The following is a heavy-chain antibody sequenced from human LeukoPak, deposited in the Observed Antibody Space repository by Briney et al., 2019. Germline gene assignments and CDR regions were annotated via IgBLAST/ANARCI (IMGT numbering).Heavy chain of an antibody. J-gene: IGHJ4*02. V-gene: IGHV5-10-1*01. CDR3: ASSGFCSGGSCPEYYFDY. Sequence: GESLKISCKGSGYSFTSYRISWVRQMPGKGLEWIGRIDPSDSYTNYSPSFQGHITISADKSISTAYLQWSSLKASDTAMYYCASSGFCSGGSCPEYYFDYWGQGTLVTVSS. D-gene: IGHD2-15*01. CDR1: GYSFTSYR. CDR2: IDPSDSYT.